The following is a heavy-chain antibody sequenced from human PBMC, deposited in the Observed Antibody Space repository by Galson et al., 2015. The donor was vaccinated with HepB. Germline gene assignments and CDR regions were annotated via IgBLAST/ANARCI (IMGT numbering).Heavy chain of an antibody. V-gene: IGHV3-66*01. Sequence: SLRLSCAASGFTVSNNYMTWVRQAPGKGLQWVSIIYSAGCTSYADSVKGRFTISRDNSKNTLYLQMNSLRAEDTAVYYCARGITRSAFDIWGQGTMVAVSS. CDR2: IYSAGCT. CDR3: ARGITRSAFDI. CDR1: GFTVSNNY. J-gene: IGHJ3*02. D-gene: IGHD1-14*01.